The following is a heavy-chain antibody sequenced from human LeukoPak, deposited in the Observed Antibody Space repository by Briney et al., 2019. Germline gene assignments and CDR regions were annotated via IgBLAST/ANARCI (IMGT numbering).Heavy chain of an antibody. J-gene: IGHJ4*02. CDR3: ARGKEVITMLRGLKPGYYFDY. D-gene: IGHD3-10*01. CDR2: IHYSGST. V-gene: IGHV4-59*01. CDR1: GSSIRSTYS. Sequence: ASETLSLTCTVSGSSIRSTYSWGWIRQPPGKGLEWIGYIHYSGSTKYKSSLKSRVTISVDTSKNQFSLKLNSVTAADTAVYYCARGKEVITMLRGLKPGYYFDYWGQGTLVTVSS.